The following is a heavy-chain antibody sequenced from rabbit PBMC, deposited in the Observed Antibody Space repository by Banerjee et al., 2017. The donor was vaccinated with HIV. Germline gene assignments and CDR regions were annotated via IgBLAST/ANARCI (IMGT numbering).Heavy chain of an antibody. V-gene: IGHV1S45*01. CDR1: GFSFSGMYY. Sequence: QEQLKESGRGLVQPEGSLTLTCTASGFSFSGMYYMCWVRQAPGKGLEWIACIYVGSGGSTYYASWAKGRFTISKTSSTTVTLQMTSLTAADTATYFCARDGSGWGANFNLWGQGTLVTVS. J-gene: IGHJ4*01. CDR2: IYVGSGGST. CDR3: ARDGSGWGANFNL. D-gene: IGHD4-1*01.